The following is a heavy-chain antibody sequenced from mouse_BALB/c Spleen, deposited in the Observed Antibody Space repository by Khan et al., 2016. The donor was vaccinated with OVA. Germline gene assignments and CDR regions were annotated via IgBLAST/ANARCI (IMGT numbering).Heavy chain of an antibody. J-gene: IGHJ4*01. CDR1: GFSLTSNG. Sequence: QVQLKESGPGLVAPSQSLSIICTVSGFSLTSNGVHWVRQPPGKGLEWLGVIWAGGSTNYNSALMSRLSISKDNSKSQVFLKMNSLQTDDTAMYYCAEDRNYGNSWAMDYWGQGTSVTVSS. D-gene: IGHD2-1*01. CDR2: IWAGGST. V-gene: IGHV2-9*02. CDR3: AEDRNYGNSWAMDY.